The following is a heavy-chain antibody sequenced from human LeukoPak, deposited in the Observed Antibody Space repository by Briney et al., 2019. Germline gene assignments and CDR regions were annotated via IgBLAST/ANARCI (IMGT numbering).Heavy chain of an antibody. V-gene: IGHV3-23*01. D-gene: IGHD6-13*01. CDR1: GFTFSSYA. Sequence: GGSLRLSCAASGFTFSSYAMSWVRQAPGKGLEWVSAISGSGGSTYYADSVKGRFTISRDNSKNTLYPQMNSLRAEDTAVYYCAKNSLYGREAAAGIDYWGQGTLVTVSS. CDR2: ISGSGGST. J-gene: IGHJ4*02. CDR3: AKNSLYGREAAAGIDY.